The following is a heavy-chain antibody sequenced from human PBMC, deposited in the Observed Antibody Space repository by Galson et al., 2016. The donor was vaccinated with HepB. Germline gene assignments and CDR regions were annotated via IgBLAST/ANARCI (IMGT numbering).Heavy chain of an antibody. CDR2: IIPYSGTV. CDR1: GGSFSTYA. D-gene: IGHD2/OR15-2a*01. J-gene: IGHJ4*02. Sequence: SCKASGGSFSTYATSWVRQGPGQRLEWMGQIIPYSGTVHYAEKFQGRVTITADESTSTASMELTSLASEDTALYYCVRDGGGNGFTFLYYFDYWGQGTLVTVSS. V-gene: IGHV1-69*01. CDR3: VRDGGGNGFTFLYYFDY.